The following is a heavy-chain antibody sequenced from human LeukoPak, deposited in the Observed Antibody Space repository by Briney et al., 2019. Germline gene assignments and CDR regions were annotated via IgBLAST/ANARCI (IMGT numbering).Heavy chain of an antibody. D-gene: IGHD1-14*01. Sequence: GGSLILFCAASGFSFHTYSMNWIRQTPGKGLEGVSLVSHSSRYIFYSDSIKGRFTVSRGNAQRSLFLHMNSYRVGDKGVYFCARDNREFRASEWFYEGIDSWGPGTLVVVSS. J-gene: IGHJ4*02. V-gene: IGHV3-21*01. CDR1: GFSFHTYS. CDR2: VSHSSRYI. CDR3: ARDNREFRASEWFYEGIDS.